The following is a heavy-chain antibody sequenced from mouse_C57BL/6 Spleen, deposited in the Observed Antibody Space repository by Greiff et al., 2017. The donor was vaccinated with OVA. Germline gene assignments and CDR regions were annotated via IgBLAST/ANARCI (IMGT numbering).Heavy chain of an antibody. D-gene: IGHD2-5*01. Sequence: QVQLQQPGAELVRPGSSVKLSCKASGYTFTSYWMDWVKQRPGQGLEWIGNIYPSDSETHYNQKFKDKATLTVDKSSSTAYMQLSSLTSEDSAVYYCARSPYSIYPYYFDYWGQGTTLTVSS. J-gene: IGHJ2*01. V-gene: IGHV1-61*01. CDR1: GYTFTSYW. CDR2: IYPSDSET. CDR3: ARSPYSIYPYYFDY.